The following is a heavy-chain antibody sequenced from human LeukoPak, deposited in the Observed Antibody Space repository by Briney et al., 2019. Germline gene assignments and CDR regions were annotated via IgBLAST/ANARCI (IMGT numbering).Heavy chain of an antibody. Sequence: SQTLSLTCVISGDSVSSNSAAWNWIRQSPSRGLEWLGRTYYRSKWYSYSAVSVKSRIIVNPDTSKNQFSLQLNSVTPEDTAVYFCARDTGLRSNCFDPWGQGTLVTVSS. CDR2: TYYRSKWYS. J-gene: IGHJ5*02. CDR3: ARDTGLRSNCFDP. V-gene: IGHV6-1*01. CDR1: GDSVSSNSAA. D-gene: IGHD4-17*01.